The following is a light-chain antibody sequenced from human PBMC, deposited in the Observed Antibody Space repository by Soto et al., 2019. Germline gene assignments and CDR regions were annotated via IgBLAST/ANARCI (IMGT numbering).Light chain of an antibody. CDR2: EVS. V-gene: IGLV2-8*01. Sequence: QSALTQPPSASGSPGQSVTISCTGTSSDVGGCKFVSWYQQYPGKAPKLIIYEVSKRPSGVPDRFSGFKSGNTASLTVSGLQAEDEPDYYCSSCSRSNNPYVFRTGTKVTVL. J-gene: IGLJ1*01. CDR3: SSCSRSNNPYV. CDR1: SSDVGGCKF.